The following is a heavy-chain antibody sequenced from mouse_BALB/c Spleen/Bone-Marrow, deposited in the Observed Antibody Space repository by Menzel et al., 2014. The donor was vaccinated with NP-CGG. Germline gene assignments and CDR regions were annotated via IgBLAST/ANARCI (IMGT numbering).Heavy chain of an antibody. CDR3: ARNYYGNYAMDY. CDR2: IWSDGST. V-gene: IGHV2-6*02. J-gene: IGHJ4*01. D-gene: IGHD1-1*02. Sequence: VQLQQSGPGLVAPSQSLSITCTVSGFSLTSYGVHWVRQPPGKGLEWLVVIWSDGSTTYNSALKSRLSISKDNSKSXVFLKMNSLQTDDTAMYYCARNYYGNYAMDYWGQGTSVTVSS. CDR1: GFSLTSYG.